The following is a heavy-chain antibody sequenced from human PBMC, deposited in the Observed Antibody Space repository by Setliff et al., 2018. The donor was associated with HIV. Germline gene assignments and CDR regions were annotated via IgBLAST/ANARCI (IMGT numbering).Heavy chain of an antibody. CDR2: INGNTLYI. CDR1: GFPFSLYS. CDR3: ARVERETFGTFCHMGV. V-gene: IGHV3-21*01. Sequence: GGSLRLSCAASGFPFSLYSMNWVRQTPGRGLEWVSSINGNTLYISYAASVRRRFTISRDNAKNSLYLQMHSLRAEDTAVYYCARVERETFGTFCHMGVWGKGATVTVSS. J-gene: IGHJ6*03. D-gene: IGHD6-13*01.